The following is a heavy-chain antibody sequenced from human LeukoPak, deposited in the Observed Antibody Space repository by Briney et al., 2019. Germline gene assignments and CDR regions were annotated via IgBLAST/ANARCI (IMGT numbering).Heavy chain of an antibody. J-gene: IGHJ4*02. V-gene: IGHV3-33*01. D-gene: IGHD2/OR15-2a*01. CDR3: ARDQAYYFSFADY. CDR1: GFTFSNYG. Sequence: GGSLRLSCAASGFTFSNYGMHWVRQAPGKGLEWVAVVFYDGSNKHYADFVRGRFTISRDNSKNTLYLQMNDLRAEDTAVYYRARDQAYYFSFADYWGQGKPGHRLL. CDR2: VFYDGSNK.